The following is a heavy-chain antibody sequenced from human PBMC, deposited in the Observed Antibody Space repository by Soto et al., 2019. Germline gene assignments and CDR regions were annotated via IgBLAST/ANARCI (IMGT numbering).Heavy chain of an antibody. CDR3: ARDSPGIAAAHDAFDI. J-gene: IGHJ3*02. Sequence: ASVNVSCKASGYTFTSYGISWVRQAPGQGLEWMGWISAYNGNTNYAQKLQGRVTMTTDTSTSTAYMELRSLRSDDTALYYCARDSPGIAAAHDAFDIWGQGTMVTVSS. V-gene: IGHV1-18*01. CDR1: GYTFTSYG. D-gene: IGHD6-13*01. CDR2: ISAYNGNT.